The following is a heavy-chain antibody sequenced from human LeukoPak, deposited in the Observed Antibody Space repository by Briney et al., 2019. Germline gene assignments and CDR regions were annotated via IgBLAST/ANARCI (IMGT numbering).Heavy chain of an antibody. CDR1: GFXFDDYG. D-gene: IGHD2-15*01. CDR3: ARVFLAYYCSGGSCANDY. Sequence: PGGSLRLSCAASGFXFDDYGISWVRQAPGKGLEWVSGINWNGGSTGYADSVKGRFTISRDNAKNSLYLQMNSLRAEDTALYYCARVFLAYYCSGGSCANDYWGQGTLVTVSS. CDR2: INWNGGST. J-gene: IGHJ4*02. V-gene: IGHV3-20*04.